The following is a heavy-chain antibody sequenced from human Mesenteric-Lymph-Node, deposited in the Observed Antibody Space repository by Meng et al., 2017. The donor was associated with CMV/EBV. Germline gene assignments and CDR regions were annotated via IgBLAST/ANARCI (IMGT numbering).Heavy chain of an antibody. Sequence: SGPTLVKPTQTLTLTCTFSGFSLSTSGVGVGWIRQPPGKALEWLALIYWNDDKRYSPSLKSRLTITKDTSKNQVVLTMTNMDPVDTATYYCAHRTIIAAEIDYWGQGTLVTVSS. V-gene: IGHV2-5*01. CDR2: IYWNDDK. CDR1: GFSLSTSGVG. J-gene: IGHJ4*02. D-gene: IGHD6-6*01. CDR3: AHRTIIAAEIDY.